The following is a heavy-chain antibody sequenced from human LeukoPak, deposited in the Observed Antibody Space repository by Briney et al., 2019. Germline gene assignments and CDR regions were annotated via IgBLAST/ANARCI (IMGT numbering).Heavy chain of an antibody. D-gene: IGHD3-10*01. V-gene: IGHV3-23*01. CDR2: ISGSGGST. Sequence: GGSLRLSCAASGFTFSSYAMSWVRQAPGKGLGWVSAISGSGGSTYYADSVKGRFTISRDSSKNTLYLQMNSLRAEDTAIYYCAKDRVAGEYSGSGSYDYWGQGTLVTVSS. CDR3: AKDRVAGEYSGSGSYDY. J-gene: IGHJ4*02. CDR1: GFTFSSYA.